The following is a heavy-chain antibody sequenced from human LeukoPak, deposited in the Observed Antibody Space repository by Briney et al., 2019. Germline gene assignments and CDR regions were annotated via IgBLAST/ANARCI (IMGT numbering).Heavy chain of an antibody. V-gene: IGHV3-23*01. J-gene: IGHJ6*04. CDR3: AKSLYGGMDV. CDR2: ISGRGSST. D-gene: IGHD3-16*02. CDR1: GFTFSSYA. Sequence: PGGSLGLSCAASGFTFSSYAMTWVRQAPGKGLECVSGISGRGSSTSYADSVKGRFTISRDNSKNTLYLQMNSLRAEDTAVYYCAKSLYGGMDVWGRGTTVTVSS.